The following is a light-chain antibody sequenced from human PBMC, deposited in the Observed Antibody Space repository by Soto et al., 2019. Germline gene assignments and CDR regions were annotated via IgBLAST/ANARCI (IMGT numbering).Light chain of an antibody. Sequence: DIQMTHSPSTLSSXXGDRVTIAGRASQSIGRFLAWCQHQPGKAPKLLIYDASTLESGVPSRFSGTGSGTEFTFSITSLQPEDFGTYYCQQYNGYSTWTFGQGTKVDIK. CDR2: DAS. CDR3: QQYNGYSTWT. V-gene: IGKV1-5*01. CDR1: QSIGRF. J-gene: IGKJ1*01.